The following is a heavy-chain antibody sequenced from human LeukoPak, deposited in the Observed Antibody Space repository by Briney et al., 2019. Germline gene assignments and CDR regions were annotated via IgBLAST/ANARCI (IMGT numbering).Heavy chain of an antibody. CDR1: GGSINEYN. CDR3: AGVFSGRRPFEL. CDR2: IYYRETT. Sequence: SETLSLTCTVSGGSINEYNWNWLRQPPGKGLEWIGFIYYRETTNNNPSLKSRVTTSIDTSKKQFSLNLSSVTAADTAIYYCAGVFSGRRPFELWGQGILVTVSS. V-gene: IGHV4-59*03. D-gene: IGHD3-10*01. J-gene: IGHJ4*02.